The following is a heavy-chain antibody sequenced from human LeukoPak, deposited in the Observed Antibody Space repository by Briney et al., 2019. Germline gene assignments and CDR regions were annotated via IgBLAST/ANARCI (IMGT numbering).Heavy chain of an antibody. J-gene: IGHJ2*01. V-gene: IGHV4-30-4*01. CDR2: IYYSGST. CDR1: GVSISSGDYY. D-gene: IGHD2-21*01. Sequence: SETLSLTCTVSGVSISSGDYYWSWIRQPPGKGLEWIGYIYYSGSTYYNPSLKSRVTISVDTSKNQFSLKLSSVTAADTAVYYCARRRNSLPHWYFDLWGRGTLVTVSS. CDR3: ARRRNSLPHWYFDL.